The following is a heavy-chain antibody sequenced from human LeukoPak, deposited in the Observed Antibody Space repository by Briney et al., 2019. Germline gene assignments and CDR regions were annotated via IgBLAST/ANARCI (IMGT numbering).Heavy chain of an antibody. J-gene: IGHJ5*02. CDR1: GGTFSSYA. V-gene: IGHV1-69*05. D-gene: IGHD4-23*01. CDR2: IIPIFGTA. CDR3: ARNGGNSVNWFDP. Sequence: SVKVSCKASGGTFSSYAISWLQQAPGQGLEWMGGIIPIFGTANYAQKFQGRVTITTDESTSTAYMELSSLRSEDTAVYYCARNGGNSVNWFDPWGQGTLVTVSS.